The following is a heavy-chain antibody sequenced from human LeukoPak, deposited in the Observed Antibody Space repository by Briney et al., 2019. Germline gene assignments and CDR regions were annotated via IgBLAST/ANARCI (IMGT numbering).Heavy chain of an antibody. V-gene: IGHV6-1*01. D-gene: IGHD2-21*01. CDR3: CHSLSGRTGAFDI. Sequence: SQTLSLTCAISGDSVSSNSAAWNSIRQSPSRGLEWLGRTYYKSKWYNDYAVSVKSRITIRPDTSKNQFSLQLDSVTPEDTAVYYCCHSLSGRTGAFDIWGRGTVVTVSS. CDR1: GDSVSSNSAA. CDR2: TYYKSKWYN. J-gene: IGHJ3*02.